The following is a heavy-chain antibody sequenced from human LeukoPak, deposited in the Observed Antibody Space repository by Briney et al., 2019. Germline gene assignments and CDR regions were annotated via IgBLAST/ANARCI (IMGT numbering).Heavy chain of an antibody. D-gene: IGHD3-16*01. CDR2: ISYDGSNK. CDR3: ARGGGGWVDAFDI. Sequence: GGSLRLSCAASGFTFSSYAMHWVRQAPGKGLEWVAVISYDGSNKYYADSVKGRFTISRDNSKNTLYLQMNSLRAEDTAVYYCARGGGGWVDAFDIWGQGTMVTVSS. J-gene: IGHJ3*02. V-gene: IGHV3-30-3*01. CDR1: GFTFSSYA.